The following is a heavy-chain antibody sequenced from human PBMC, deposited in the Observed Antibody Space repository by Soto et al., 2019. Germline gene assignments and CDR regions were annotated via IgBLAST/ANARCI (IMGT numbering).Heavy chain of an antibody. CDR1: GFTFGDYY. CDR3: ARAAAARPAAWY. D-gene: IGHD6-6*01. V-gene: IGHV3-11*01. J-gene: IGHJ4*02. CDR2: ISSSGSST. Sequence: QVQLVESGGGLVKPGGSLRLSCAASGFTFGDYYMSWIRQAPGKGLEWVSYISSSGSSTYYVDSVRGRFTISRDNAKNSLYLQMDSLGAEDTAVYYCARAAAARPAAWYGGQGTLVTVSS.